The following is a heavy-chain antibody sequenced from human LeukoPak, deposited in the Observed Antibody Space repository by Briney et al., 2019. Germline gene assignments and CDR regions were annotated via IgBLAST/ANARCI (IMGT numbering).Heavy chain of an antibody. CDR2: INPNSGGT. CDR3: ARAPEYYYDSSGSDFDY. D-gene: IGHD3-22*01. V-gene: IGHV1-2*02. Sequence: ASVKVSCKASGYTFTGYYMHWVRQAPGQGLEWMGWINPNSGGTNYAQKFQGRVIMTRDTSISTAYMELSRLRSDDTAVYYCARAPEYYYDSSGSDFDYWGQGTLVTVSS. CDR1: GYTFTGYY. J-gene: IGHJ4*02.